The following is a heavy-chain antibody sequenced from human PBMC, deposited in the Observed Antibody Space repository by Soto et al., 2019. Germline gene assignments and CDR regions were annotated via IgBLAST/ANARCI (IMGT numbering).Heavy chain of an antibody. CDR1: GFTFTSSA. Sequence: SVKVSCKASGFTFTSSAVQWVRQARGQRLEWIGWIVVGSGNTNYAQKFQERVTITRDMSTSTAYMELSSLRSEDTAVYYCAADRNYDFWSGQASLDAFDIWGQGTMVTVSS. D-gene: IGHD3-3*01. J-gene: IGHJ3*02. V-gene: IGHV1-58*01. CDR3: AADRNYDFWSGQASLDAFDI. CDR2: IVVGSGNT.